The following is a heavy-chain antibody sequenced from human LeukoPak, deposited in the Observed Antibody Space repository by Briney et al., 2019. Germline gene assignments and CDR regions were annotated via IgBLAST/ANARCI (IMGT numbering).Heavy chain of an antibody. CDR2: IYYSGST. D-gene: IGHD2-8*01. J-gene: IGHJ4*02. CDR1: GGSISSYY. V-gene: IGHV4-59*01. Sequence: SETLSLTCTVSGGSISSYYWSWIRQPPGKGLEWIGYIYYSGSTNYNPSLKSRVTISVDTSKNQFSLKLSSVTAADTAVYYCARANNEFDYWGQGALVTVSS. CDR3: ARANNEFDY.